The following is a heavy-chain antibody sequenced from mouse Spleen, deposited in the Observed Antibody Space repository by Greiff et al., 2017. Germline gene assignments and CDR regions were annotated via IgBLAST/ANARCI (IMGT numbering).Heavy chain of an antibody. J-gene: IGHJ1*03. CDR2: IWWDDDK. V-gene: IGHV8-8*01. Sequence: QVTLKECGPGILQPSQTLSLTCSFSGFSLSTFGMGVGWIRQPSGKGLEWLAHIWWDDDKYYNPALKSRLTISKDTSKNQVFLKIANVDTADTATYYCARMRLGLYYYGSREDWYFDVWGTGTTVTVSS. CDR3: ARMRLGLYYYGSREDWYFDV. D-gene: IGHD1-1*01. CDR1: GFSLSTFGMG.